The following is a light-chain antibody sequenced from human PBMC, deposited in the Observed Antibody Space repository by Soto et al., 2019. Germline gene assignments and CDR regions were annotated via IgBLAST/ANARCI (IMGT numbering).Light chain of an antibody. J-gene: IGKJ1*01. CDR3: QQYNSYSPWT. Sequence: DIPMTHSPSTWAVSVADRATITCRASQSISSWLAGYQQKPGKAPKLLIYDASSLESGVPSRFSGSGSGTEFTLTISSLQPDDFATYYCQQYNSYSPWTFGQGPKVDI. CDR2: DAS. V-gene: IGKV1-5*01. CDR1: QSISSW.